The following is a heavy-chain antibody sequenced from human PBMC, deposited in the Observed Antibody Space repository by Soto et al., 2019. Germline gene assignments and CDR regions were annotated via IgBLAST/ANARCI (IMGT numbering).Heavy chain of an antibody. J-gene: IGHJ3*02. Sequence: SETLSLTCAVYGGSFSGYYWSWIRQPPGKGLEWIGEINHSGSTNYNPSLKSRVTISVDTSKNQFSLKLSSVTAADTAVYYCASPYSSSSDDAFDIWGQGTMVTVSS. CDR3: ASPYSSSSDDAFDI. V-gene: IGHV4-34*01. CDR2: INHSGST. CDR1: GGSFSGYY. D-gene: IGHD6-6*01.